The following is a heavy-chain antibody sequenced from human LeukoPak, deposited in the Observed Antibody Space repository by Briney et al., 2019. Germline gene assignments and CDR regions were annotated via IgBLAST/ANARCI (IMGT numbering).Heavy chain of an antibody. D-gene: IGHD4/OR15-4a*01. J-gene: IGHJ4*02. CDR3: ARHKEYGGNPTFDY. V-gene: IGHV4-39*01. CDR1: GGSLNTGTYY. Sequence: PSETLSLTCSVSGGSLNTGTYYWGWIRQPPGKGLEWIASMYYSGNTYYNSPLESRVTISIDTSKNKFSVMLRSVTDADTAVYYCARHKEYGGNPTFDYWGQGILVTVSS. CDR2: MYYSGNT.